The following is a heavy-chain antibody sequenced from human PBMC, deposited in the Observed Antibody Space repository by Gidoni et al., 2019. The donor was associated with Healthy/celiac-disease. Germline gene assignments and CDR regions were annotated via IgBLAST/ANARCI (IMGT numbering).Heavy chain of an antibody. CDR1: VCSISSSSYY. J-gene: IGHJ5*02. V-gene: IGHV4-39*01. CDR3: ARPRNPHDYGDYEFWFDP. D-gene: IGHD4-17*01. Sequence: QLQLQESCPGLVKPSETLSLTCTVSVCSISSSSYYWGWIRQHPGKGLEWIGSIYYSGSTYYNPSLKSRVTISVDTSKNQFSLKLSSVTAADTAVYYCARPRNPHDYGDYEFWFDPWGQGTLVTVSS. CDR2: IYYSGST.